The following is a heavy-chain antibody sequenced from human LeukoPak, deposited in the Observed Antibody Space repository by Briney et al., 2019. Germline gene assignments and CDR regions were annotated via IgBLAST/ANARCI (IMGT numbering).Heavy chain of an antibody. J-gene: IGHJ1*01. D-gene: IGHD2-8*02. V-gene: IGHV3-30*04. CDR3: ARARTGGYYSNLEH. CDR2: ISYDETNY. CDR1: GFTFSAYA. Sequence: GGSLRLSCTASGFTFSAYAMHWVRQAAGKGLEWVAVISYDETNYYYAESVKGRFSISRDDSKNTLVLQMNSLTTEDTGVYYSARARTGGYYSNLEHWGPGTLVSVSS.